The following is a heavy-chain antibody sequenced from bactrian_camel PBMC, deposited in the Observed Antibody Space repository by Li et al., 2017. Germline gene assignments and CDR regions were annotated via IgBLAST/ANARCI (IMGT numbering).Heavy chain of an antibody. J-gene: IGHJ4*01. Sequence: HVQLVESGGGSVQAGGSLRLSCVASGNLGNKYTMAWFRQTPGSEREGVAAIDIGGSTTYADSVKGRFTISTDNTANILYLQMNNLKPEDTAMYYCASERCAAVTGLDLLGWQGYWGQGTQVTVSS. CDR1: GNLGNKYT. CDR3: ASERCAAVTGLDLLGWQGY. V-gene: IGHV3S53*01. D-gene: IGHD1*01. CDR2: IDIGGST.